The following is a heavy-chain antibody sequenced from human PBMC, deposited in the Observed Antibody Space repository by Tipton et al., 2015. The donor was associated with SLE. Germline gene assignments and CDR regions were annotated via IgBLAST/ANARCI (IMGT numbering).Heavy chain of an antibody. Sequence: TLSLTCAVYGGSFSGYYWSWIRQSPGKGLEWIGEIVQSGLTNYNPSLTSRVTMSVDTSQNHFSLKLTSVTAADTAVYYCAARRVATMTTGGFNFWGQGTLVTVSS. D-gene: IGHD5-12*01. CDR1: GGSFSGYY. V-gene: IGHV4-34*12. J-gene: IGHJ4*02. CDR3: AARRVATMTTGGFNF. CDR2: IVQSGLT.